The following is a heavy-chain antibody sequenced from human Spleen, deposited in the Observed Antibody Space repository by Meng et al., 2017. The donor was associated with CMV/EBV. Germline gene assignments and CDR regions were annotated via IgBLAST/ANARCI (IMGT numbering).Heavy chain of an antibody. CDR2: ISGSGVST. D-gene: IGHD6-6*01. Sequence: GGSLRLSCAASGFTFNNYAMSWVRQAPGKGLEWVSAISGSGVSTYYADSVKGRFTVSRDNSKNTLYLQMSSLRAEDTAVYYCAKDGGVAARHAYFYYGMDVWGQGTTVTVSS. CDR1: GFTFNNYA. CDR3: AKDGGVAARHAYFYYGMDV. V-gene: IGHV3-23*01. J-gene: IGHJ6*02.